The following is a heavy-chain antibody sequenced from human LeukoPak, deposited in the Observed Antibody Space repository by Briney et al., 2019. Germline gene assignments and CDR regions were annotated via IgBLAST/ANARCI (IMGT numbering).Heavy chain of an antibody. V-gene: IGHV3-43*01. J-gene: IGHJ4*02. CDR3: AKGKNTGSYLSHVDY. CDR2: ITWDGGST. D-gene: IGHD3-10*01. Sequence: GGSLRLSCAASGFTFDDYTMHWVRQAPGEGLEWVSLITWDGGSTYYADSVKGRFTISRDNSKNSLYLQMNSLRTEDTALYYCAKGKNTGSYLSHVDYWGQGTLVTVSS. CDR1: GFTFDDYT.